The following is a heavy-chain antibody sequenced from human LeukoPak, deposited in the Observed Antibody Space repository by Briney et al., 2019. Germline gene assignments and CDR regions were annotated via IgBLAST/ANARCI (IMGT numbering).Heavy chain of an antibody. CDR2: INPNSGGT. D-gene: IGHD6-13*01. CDR3: ARDLPWQQLVTFDY. V-gene: IGHV1-2*02. J-gene: IGHJ4*02. CDR1: GYTFTGYY. Sequence: GASVKVSCKASGYTFTGYYMHWVRQAPGQGLEWMGWINPNSGGTNYAQKFQGRVTMTRDTSISTAYMELSRLRSDDTAVYYCARDLPWQQLVTFDYWGQGTLVTVSS.